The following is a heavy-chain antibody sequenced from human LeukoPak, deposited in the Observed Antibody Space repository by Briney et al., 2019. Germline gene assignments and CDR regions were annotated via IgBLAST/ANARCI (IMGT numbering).Heavy chain of an antibody. D-gene: IGHD3-10*01. CDR3: ATIGGIGTMVRGVNPIDY. J-gene: IGHJ4*02. CDR1: GGSISSYY. V-gene: IGHV4-59*01. CDR2: IYYSGST. Sequence: SETLSLTCTVSGGSISSYYWSWIRQPPGKGLEWIGYIYYSGSTNYNPSLKSRVTIPVDTSKNQFSLKLSSVTAADTAVYYCATIGGIGTMVRGVNPIDYWGQGTLVTVSS.